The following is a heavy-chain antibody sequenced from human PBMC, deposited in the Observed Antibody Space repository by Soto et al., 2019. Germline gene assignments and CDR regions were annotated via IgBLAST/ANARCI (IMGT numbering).Heavy chain of an antibody. Sequence: QIKLVQSGAEVKKSGSSVKVSCTASVGTFHFYTINWVRQAPGQRPEWVGRDNPIVGMSSSASKFQGRVTMTADKSTSKAYMDLTGLKSEDTAVYYCATSYGSGITHFDYWGQGTLVTVSS. CDR3: ATSYGSGITHFDY. J-gene: IGHJ4*02. CDR2: DNPIVGMS. V-gene: IGHV1-69*02. D-gene: IGHD3-10*01. CDR1: VGTFHFYT.